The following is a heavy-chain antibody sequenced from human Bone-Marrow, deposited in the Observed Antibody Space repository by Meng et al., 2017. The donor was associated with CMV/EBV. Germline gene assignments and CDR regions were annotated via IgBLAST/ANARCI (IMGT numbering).Heavy chain of an antibody. Sequence: GESLKISCTASGFTFGDYAMSWVRQAPGKGLEWVSVIYSGGSNTYYADSVRGRFTVSRDNSKNTLYLQMNSLRAEDTAVYYCAKRGEKTGDRWWYLDYWGQGTLVTVSS. D-gene: IGHD1-1*01. J-gene: IGHJ4*02. CDR3: AKRGEKTGDRWWYLDY. V-gene: IGHV3-23*03. CDR2: IYSGGSNT. CDR1: GFTFGDYA.